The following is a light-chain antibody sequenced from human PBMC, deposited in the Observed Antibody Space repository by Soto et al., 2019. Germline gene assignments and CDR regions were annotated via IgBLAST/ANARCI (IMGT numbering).Light chain of an antibody. CDR3: QQYGSSPPVT. CDR2: GAS. J-gene: IGKJ1*01. CDR1: QSVSSSY. V-gene: IGKV3-20*01. Sequence: EIVFTQSPGTLSLSPGERATLSCRAIQSVSSSYLAWYQQKPGQAPRLLIYGASSRATGIPDRFSGSGSGTDFTLTISRLEPEDFAVYYCQQYGSSPPVTFGQGTKVDIK.